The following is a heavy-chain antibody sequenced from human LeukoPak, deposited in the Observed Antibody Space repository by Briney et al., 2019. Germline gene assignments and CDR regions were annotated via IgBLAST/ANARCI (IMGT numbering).Heavy chain of an antibody. CDR2: XXXXXXXX. Sequence: ASVXVSCKASGYTVTNYDISWXXQAPGHXXXXXGGXXXXXXXXNXXXXXXXXXXXXXXTSTSTAYMALRSLRSDDTAVYYCAQVSGRRFFDYWGQGILVTVSS. CDR3: AQVSGRRFFDY. V-gene: IGHV1-18*01. J-gene: IGHJ4*02. CDR1: GYTVTNYD. D-gene: IGHD3-10*01.